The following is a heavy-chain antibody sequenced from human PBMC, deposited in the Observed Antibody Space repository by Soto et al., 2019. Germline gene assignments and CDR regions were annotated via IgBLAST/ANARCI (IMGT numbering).Heavy chain of an antibody. CDR3: ARQAGITIFGVVILPTGIN. CDR2: IYYSGST. CDR1: GRSISNGGYY. D-gene: IGHD3-3*01. Sequence: PSETLSLTCSVSGRSISNGGYYWSWIRKHPRKGLEWIGTIYYSGSTYYNPSLKSRVTISVDTSKNQFSLKLSSVTAADTAVYYCARQAGITIFGVVILPTGINWGQGTLVTVSS. J-gene: IGHJ4*02. V-gene: IGHV4-39*01.